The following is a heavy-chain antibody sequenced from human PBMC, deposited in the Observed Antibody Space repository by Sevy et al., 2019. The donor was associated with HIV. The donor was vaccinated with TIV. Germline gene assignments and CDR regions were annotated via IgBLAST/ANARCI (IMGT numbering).Heavy chain of an antibody. V-gene: IGHV3-23*01. D-gene: IGHD6-6*01. CDR3: AKCLAALPGYYYGVDV. Sequence: GGSLRLSCAASGFTFSSYGMSWVRQAPGKGLEWVSVISDIGNTYYADSVKGRFTMSRDNSKNTLYLQMNSLRAEDTAVYYCAKCLAALPGYYYGVDVWGQGTTVTSP. J-gene: IGHJ6*02. CDR1: GFTFSSYG. CDR2: ISDIGNT.